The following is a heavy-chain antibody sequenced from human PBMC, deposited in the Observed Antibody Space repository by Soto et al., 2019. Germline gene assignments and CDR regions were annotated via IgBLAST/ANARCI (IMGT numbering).Heavy chain of an antibody. CDR3: ARGEVTDYYDSSGPHLDY. D-gene: IGHD3-22*01. CDR2: IYYSGST. Sequence: SETLSLTCTVSGGSISSYYWSWIRQPPGKGLEWIGYIYYSGSTNYNPSLKSRVTISVDTSKNQFSLKLSSVTAADTAVYYCARGEVTDYYDSSGPHLDYWGQGTLVTVSS. V-gene: IGHV4-59*01. J-gene: IGHJ4*02. CDR1: GGSISSYY.